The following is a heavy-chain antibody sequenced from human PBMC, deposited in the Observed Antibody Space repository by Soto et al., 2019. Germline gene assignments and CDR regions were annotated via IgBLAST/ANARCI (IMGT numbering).Heavy chain of an antibody. Sequence: QVQLVESGGGVVQPGRSLRLSCAASGFTFSSYAMHWVRQAPGKGLEWVAVISYDGSNKYYADSVKGRFTISRDNSKNTLYLQMNSLRAEDTAVYYCARGEADFSDYGDYGGGYWGQGTLVTVSS. CDR1: GFTFSSYA. J-gene: IGHJ4*02. D-gene: IGHD4-17*01. CDR3: ARGEADFSDYGDYGGGY. V-gene: IGHV3-30-3*01. CDR2: ISYDGSNK.